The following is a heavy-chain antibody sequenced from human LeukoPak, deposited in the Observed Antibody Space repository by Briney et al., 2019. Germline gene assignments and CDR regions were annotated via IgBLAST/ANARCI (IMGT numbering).Heavy chain of an antibody. Sequence: SETLSLTCTVSGGSISSYYWSWIRQPPGKGLEWIGYIYYSGSTNYNPSLKSRVTISVDTSKNQFSLKVSSVTAADTAAYYCASIYYGSGSLDYWGQGNLVTVSS. J-gene: IGHJ4*02. V-gene: IGHV4-59*08. CDR1: GGSISSYY. CDR3: ASIYYGSGSLDY. CDR2: IYYSGST. D-gene: IGHD3-10*01.